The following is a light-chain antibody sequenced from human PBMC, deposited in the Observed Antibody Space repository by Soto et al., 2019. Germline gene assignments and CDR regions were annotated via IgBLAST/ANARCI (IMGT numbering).Light chain of an antibody. CDR2: GAS. V-gene: IGKV3-20*01. J-gene: IGKJ1*01. CDR3: QHYDASQWT. CDR1: QSVNNNY. Sequence: EIVMTQSPDTLSASPGERVSLSCRASQSVNNNYLAWYQRQPGQAPRLLIYGASSRATGIPDRFSGSGSGTDFTLTISRLEPEDFAVYYCQHYDASQWTFGQGTKVDIK.